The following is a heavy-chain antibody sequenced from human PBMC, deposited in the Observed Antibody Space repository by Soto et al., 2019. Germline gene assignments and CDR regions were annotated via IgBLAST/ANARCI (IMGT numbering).Heavy chain of an antibody. J-gene: IGHJ4*02. D-gene: IGHD3-22*01. CDR3: AKVWGYYYDSSGYYHNFDY. CDR1: GFTFSSYG. Sequence: GGSLRLSCAASGFTFSSYGMHWVRQAPGKGLEWVAVISYDGSNKYYADSVKGRFTISRDNSKNTLYLQMNSLRAEDTAVYYCAKVWGYYYDSSGYYHNFDYWGQGTLVTVSS. V-gene: IGHV3-30*18. CDR2: ISYDGSNK.